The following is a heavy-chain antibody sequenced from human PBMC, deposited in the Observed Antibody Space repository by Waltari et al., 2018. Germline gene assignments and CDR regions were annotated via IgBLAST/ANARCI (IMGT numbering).Heavy chain of an antibody. J-gene: IGHJ4*02. CDR3: ARHLGSSGYYYPGRYYFDY. V-gene: IGHV4-39*01. Sequence: QLQLQESGPGLVKPSETLSLTCTVSGGSISSSSYYWGWIRQPPGKGLEWIGSIYYSGSTYYNPSRKSRVTISVDTSKNQFSRKLSSVTAADTAVYYCARHLGSSGYYYPGRYYFDYWGQGTLVTVSS. CDR1: GGSISSSSYY. D-gene: IGHD3-22*01. CDR2: IYYSGST.